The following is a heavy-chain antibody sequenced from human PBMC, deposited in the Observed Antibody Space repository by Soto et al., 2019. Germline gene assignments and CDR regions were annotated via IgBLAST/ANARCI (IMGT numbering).Heavy chain of an antibody. CDR2: IYYSGST. J-gene: IGHJ6*02. Sequence: QVQLQESGPGLVKPSQTLSLTCTVSGGSISSGGYYWSWIRQHPGKGLEWIGYIYYSGSTYYNPSLKRRVTKSVDTSKNQFSLKLSSVNAADTAEYYRARDLQLTHYYYGMDVWGQGTTVTVSS. V-gene: IGHV4-31*03. D-gene: IGHD6-13*01. CDR1: GGSISSGGYY. CDR3: ARDLQLTHYYYGMDV.